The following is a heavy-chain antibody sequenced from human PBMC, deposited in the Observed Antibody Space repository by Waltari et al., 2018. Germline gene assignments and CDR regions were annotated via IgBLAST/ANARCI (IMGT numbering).Heavy chain of an antibody. Sequence: QVQLVQSGAEVKKTGASIKVSCKASGYTFSDYYIPLVRQAPGHGLEWMGRINPHSGATNSLGKFQVRVTMTRDTSISTAFMELTSLTSDDTAIYYCARGGADYYDSNGPFDFWGQGTLVSVS. CDR1: GYTFSDYY. CDR2: INPHSGAT. CDR3: ARGGADYYDSNGPFDF. D-gene: IGHD3-22*01. V-gene: IGHV1-2*06. J-gene: IGHJ4*02.